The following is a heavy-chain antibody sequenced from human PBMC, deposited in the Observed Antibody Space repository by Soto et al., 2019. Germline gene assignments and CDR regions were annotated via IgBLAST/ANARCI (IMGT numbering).Heavy chain of an antibody. CDR2: ISAYNGNT. CDR3: ARDITVVAHETYYFDY. V-gene: IGHV1-18*01. J-gene: IGHJ4*02. D-gene: IGHD2-15*01. CDR1: GYTFTSYG. Sequence: ASVKVSCKASGYTFTSYGISWVRQAPGQGLEWMGWISAYNGNTNYAQKLQGRVTMTTDTSTSTAYMELRSLRSDDTAVYYCARDITVVAHETYYFDYWGQGTLVTVSS.